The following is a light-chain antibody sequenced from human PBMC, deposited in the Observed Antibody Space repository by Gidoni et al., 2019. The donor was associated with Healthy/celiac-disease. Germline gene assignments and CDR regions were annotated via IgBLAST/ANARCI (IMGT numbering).Light chain of an antibody. CDR3: QQRSNWPPIT. Sequence: ELVLTQSPAPRALSPGERATLSCRASQSVISYLAWYQQQPGQAPRLLIYDASTRATGIPARFSGSGSGTDFTLTISSLEPEDFAVYYCQQRSNWPPITFGQGTRLEIK. CDR1: QSVISY. CDR2: DAS. J-gene: IGKJ5*01. V-gene: IGKV3-11*01.